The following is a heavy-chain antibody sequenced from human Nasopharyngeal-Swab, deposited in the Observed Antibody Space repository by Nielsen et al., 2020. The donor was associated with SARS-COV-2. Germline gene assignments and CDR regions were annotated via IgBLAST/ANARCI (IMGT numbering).Heavy chain of an antibody. V-gene: IGHV3-53*04. CDR2: IYSGGST. D-gene: IGHD3-16*02. CDR3: ARGKITFGGIIAALDY. CDR1: GFTVSSNY. J-gene: IGHJ4*02. Sequence: GGSLRLSCAASGFTVSSNYMSWVRQAPGKGLEWVSIIYSGGSTYYADSVKGRFTISRHSSKSTLYLRVNSLRAEDTAVYYCARGKITFGGIIAALDYWGQGTLVTVSS.